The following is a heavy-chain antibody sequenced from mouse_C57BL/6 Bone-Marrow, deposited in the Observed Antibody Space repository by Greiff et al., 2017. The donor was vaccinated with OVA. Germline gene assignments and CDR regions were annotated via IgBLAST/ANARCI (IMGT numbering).Heavy chain of an antibody. CDR1: GFTFSDYG. Sequence: EVKLVESGGGLVKPGGSLKLSCAASGFTFSDYGMHWVRQAPEKGLEWVAYISSGSSTIYYADTVKGRYTISRDNAKNTLFLQMTSLRSEDTAMYYCARARGWVFGYWGQGTTLAVSS. D-gene: IGHD3-3*01. J-gene: IGHJ2*01. CDR2: ISSGSSTI. CDR3: ARARGWVFGY. V-gene: IGHV5-17*01.